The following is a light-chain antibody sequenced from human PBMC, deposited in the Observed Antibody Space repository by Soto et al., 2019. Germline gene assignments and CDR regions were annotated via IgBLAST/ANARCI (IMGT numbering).Light chain of an antibody. CDR1: QSISSY. V-gene: IGKV1-39*01. CDR2: AAY. CDR3: QQSSSTPRT. J-gene: IGKJ1*01. Sequence: IQMTQSPSSLSASVGDRVTITCRASQSISSYLNWYQQKPGKAPKLLIYAAYSLQSGVPKRFSCSGSETEFTLPISSLQPEDFATYYCQQSSSTPRTFGQGTKVEIK.